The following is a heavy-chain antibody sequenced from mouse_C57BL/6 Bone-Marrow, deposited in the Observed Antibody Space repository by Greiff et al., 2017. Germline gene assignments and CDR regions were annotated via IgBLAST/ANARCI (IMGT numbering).Heavy chain of an antibody. CDR2: IWGVGST. CDR3: ASLYDRFAY. V-gene: IGHV2-6*01. CDR1: GFSLTSYG. D-gene: IGHD2-3*01. Sequence: VHLVESGPGLVAPSQSLSITCTVSGFSLTSYGVDWVRQSPGKGLEWLGVIWGVGSTNYNSALKSRLSISKDNSKSQVFLKMNSLQTDDTAMYYCASLYDRFAYWGQGTLVTVSA. J-gene: IGHJ3*01.